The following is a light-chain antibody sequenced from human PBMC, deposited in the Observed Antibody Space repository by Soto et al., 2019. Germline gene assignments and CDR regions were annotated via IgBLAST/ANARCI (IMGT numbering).Light chain of an antibody. Sequence: DIQLTQSASSLSASLGDRGTITCQASQDISNYLNWYQQKPGKAPKLLIYDASNLETGVPSRFSGSGSGTDFTFTISSLQPEDIATYYCQQYDNLPLTFGGGTEVDI. CDR3: QQYDNLPLT. V-gene: IGKV1-33*01. J-gene: IGKJ4*01. CDR1: QDISNY. CDR2: DAS.